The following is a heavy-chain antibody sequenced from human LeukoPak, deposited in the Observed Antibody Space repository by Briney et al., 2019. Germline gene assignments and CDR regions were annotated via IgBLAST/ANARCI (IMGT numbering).Heavy chain of an antibody. CDR1: GGSFSGYY. J-gene: IGHJ5*02. CDR3: ARAPPNRTYFRP. D-gene: IGHD3-10*02. Sequence: SETLSLTCAVYGGSFSGYYWSWIRQPPGKGLEWIGEINHSGSTNYNPSLKSRVTISVDTSKNQFSPKLSSVTAADTAVYYCARAPPNRTYFRPWGQGTLVTVSS. V-gene: IGHV4-34*01. CDR2: INHSGST.